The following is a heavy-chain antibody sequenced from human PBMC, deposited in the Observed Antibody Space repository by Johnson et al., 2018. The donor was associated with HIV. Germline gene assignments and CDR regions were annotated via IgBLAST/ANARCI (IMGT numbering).Heavy chain of an antibody. J-gene: IGHJ3*02. CDR3: AKDPGRRDPHAFDI. CDR1: GFTVSSNY. Sequence: VQLVESGGGLVQPGGSLRLSCAASGFTVSSNYMTWVRQAPGKGLEWVGRIKRKTDGGTTDYAAPVTGRFTISRDNSKNMLYLQMNSLRAEDTAVYYCAKDPGRRDPHAFDIWGQGTMVTVSS. D-gene: IGHD2-15*01. CDR2: IKRKTDGGTT. V-gene: IGHV3-15*01.